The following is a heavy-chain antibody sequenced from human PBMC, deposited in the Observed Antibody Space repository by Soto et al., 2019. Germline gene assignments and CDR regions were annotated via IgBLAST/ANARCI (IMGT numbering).Heavy chain of an antibody. D-gene: IGHD3-22*01. CDR2: ISSSSSYI. CDR1: GFTFSSYS. J-gene: IGHJ4*02. V-gene: IGHV3-21*01. CDR3: ATGEYYYDSSGYYYC. Sequence: EVQLVESGGGLVKPGGSLRLSCAASGFTFSSYSMNWVRQAPGKGLEWVSSISSSSSYIYYAASVKGRFTISRDNAKNSLYLQMNSLRAEYTAVYYCATGEYYYDSSGYYYCWGQGTLVTVSS.